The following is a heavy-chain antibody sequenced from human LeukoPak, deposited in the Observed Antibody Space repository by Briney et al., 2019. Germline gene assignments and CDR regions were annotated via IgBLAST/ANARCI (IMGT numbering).Heavy chain of an antibody. CDR3: ARRVGATTERWFDP. CDR2: ISAYNGNT. J-gene: IGHJ5*02. CDR1: GYTFTSYG. Sequence: ASVKVSCKASGYTFTSYGISWVRQAPGQGLEWMGWISAYNGNTNYAQKLQGRVTMTTDTSTSTAYTELRSLRSDDTAVYYCARRVGATTERWFDPWGQGTLVTVSS. D-gene: IGHD1-26*01. V-gene: IGHV1-18*01.